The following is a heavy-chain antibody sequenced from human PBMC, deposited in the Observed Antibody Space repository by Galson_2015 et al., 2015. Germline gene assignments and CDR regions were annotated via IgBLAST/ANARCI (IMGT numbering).Heavy chain of an antibody. J-gene: IGHJ6*03. V-gene: IGHV3-30*05. CDR2: ISYDETNQ. D-gene: IGHD3-10*01. CDR3: ARDASGRHFFYYTDV. Sequence: SLKLSCAASGFTFSNFGMHWVRQAPGKGLEWMALISYDETNQHYADSVKGRFTISRDNSKNTLYLQLSGLRIEDTAVYYCARDASGRHFFYYTDVCGIGTTVTVSS. CDR1: GFTFSNFG.